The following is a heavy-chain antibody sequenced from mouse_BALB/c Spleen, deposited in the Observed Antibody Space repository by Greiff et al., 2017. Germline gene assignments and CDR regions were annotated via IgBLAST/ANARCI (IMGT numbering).Heavy chain of an antibody. V-gene: IGHV5-6-3*01. J-gene: IGHJ4*01. Sequence: EVMLVESGGGLVQPGGSLKLSCAASGFTFSSYGMSWVRQTPDKRLELVATINSNGGSTYYPDSVKGRFTISRDNAKNTLYLQMSSLKSEDTAMYYCARGPYYYAMDYWGQGTSVTVSS. CDR3: ARGPYYYAMDY. D-gene: IGHD3-3*01. CDR2: INSNGGST. CDR1: GFTFSSYG.